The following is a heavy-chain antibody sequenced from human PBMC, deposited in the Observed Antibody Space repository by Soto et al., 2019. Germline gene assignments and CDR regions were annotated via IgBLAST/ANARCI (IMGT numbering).Heavy chain of an antibody. D-gene: IGHD5-12*01. CDR2: ISWEGGSI. Sequence: GGSLRLSCAASGFNFDDFAMHWVRRAPGKGLEWVSGISWEGGSIGYADSVKGRFIISRDNAKNSLFLQMNSLTADDTALYYCAKDHDEDFGYDLDYFNSWGQGTQVTGSS. CDR3: AKDHDEDFGYDLDYFNS. CDR1: GFNFDDFA. V-gene: IGHV3-9*01. J-gene: IGHJ4*02.